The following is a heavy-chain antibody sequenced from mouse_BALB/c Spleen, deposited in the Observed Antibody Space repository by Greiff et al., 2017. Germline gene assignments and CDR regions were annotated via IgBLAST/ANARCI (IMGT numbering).Heavy chain of an antibody. CDR2: INPSTGYT. J-gene: IGHJ3*01. CDR1: GYTFTSYW. Sequence: VKLMESGAELAKPGASVKMSCKASGYTFTSYWMHWVKQRPGQGLEWIGYINPSTGYTEYNQKFKDKATLTADKSSSTAYMQLSSLTSEDSAVYYCARWDYYGGVAYWGQGTLVTVSA. D-gene: IGHD1-1*01. CDR3: ARWDYYGGVAY. V-gene: IGHV1-7*01.